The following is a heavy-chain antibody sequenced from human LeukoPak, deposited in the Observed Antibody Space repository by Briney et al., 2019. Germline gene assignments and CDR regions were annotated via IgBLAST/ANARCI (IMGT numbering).Heavy chain of an antibody. CDR2: IYYSGST. V-gene: IGHV4-39*01. D-gene: IGHD3-10*01. CDR1: GGSNSSSSYY. Sequence: KPSETLSLTCTVSGGSNSSSSYYWGWIRQPPGKGLEWIGSIYYSGSTYYNPSLKSRVTISVDTSKNQFSLKLSSVTAADTAVYYCARRMWFGELYYFDYWGQGTLVTVSS. CDR3: ARRMWFGELYYFDY. J-gene: IGHJ4*02.